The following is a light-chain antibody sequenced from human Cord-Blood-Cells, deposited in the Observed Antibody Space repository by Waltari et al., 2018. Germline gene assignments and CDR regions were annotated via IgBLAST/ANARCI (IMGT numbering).Light chain of an antibody. CDR3: LQET. CDR2: AVS. J-gene: IGKJ1*01. V-gene: IGKV1-6*01. Sequence: IWMTQSPTSLLASLGARITITCRASQGIRNDLGWYQQKPGKAPEPLIYAVSSLQSGVRSGFSGSGSGTDFTLTISSLQPEDFVTYKCLQETFGQGTKVEIK. CDR1: QGIRND.